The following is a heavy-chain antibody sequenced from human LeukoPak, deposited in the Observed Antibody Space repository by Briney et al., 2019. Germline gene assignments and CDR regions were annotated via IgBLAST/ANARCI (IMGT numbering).Heavy chain of an antibody. Sequence: PSETLSLTCTVSGGSISSHYWSWIRQPPGKGLEWIGYIYYSGSTNYNPSLKSRVTISVDTSKNQFSLKLSSVTAADTAVYYCARDGPPLDYWGQGTTVTVSS. CDR3: ARDGPPLDY. V-gene: IGHV4-59*11. CDR1: GGSISSHY. J-gene: IGHJ4*02. CDR2: IYYSGST.